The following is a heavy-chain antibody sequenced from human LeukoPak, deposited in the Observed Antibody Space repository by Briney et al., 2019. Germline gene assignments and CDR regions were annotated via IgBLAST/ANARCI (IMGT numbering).Heavy chain of an antibody. D-gene: IGHD3-9*01. CDR3: ARGPTTGY. J-gene: IGHJ4*02. Sequence: SVTLSLTCAVYGGSFSGYYWSWIRQPPGKGLEWIGEINHSGSTNYNPSLKSRVTISVDSSKNQFSLKLSSVTAADTAVYYCARGPTTGYWGQGTLVTVSS. CDR1: GGSFSGYY. V-gene: IGHV4-34*01. CDR2: INHSGST.